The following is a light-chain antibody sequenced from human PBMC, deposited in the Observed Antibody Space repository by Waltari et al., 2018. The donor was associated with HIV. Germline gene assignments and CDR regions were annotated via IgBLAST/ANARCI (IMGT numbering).Light chain of an antibody. V-gene: IGLV2-8*01. CDR1: SSDVGGYNS. J-gene: IGLJ2*01. Sequence: QSALTQPPSASGSPGQSVAISCTGTSSDVGGYNSVSWYQQHPGQAPKLMIYEVTTRPSGVPDRFSGSKSGNTASLTVSGLQAEDEADYYCSSYAGSNNVLFGGGTKLTVL. CDR3: SSYAGSNNVL. CDR2: EVT.